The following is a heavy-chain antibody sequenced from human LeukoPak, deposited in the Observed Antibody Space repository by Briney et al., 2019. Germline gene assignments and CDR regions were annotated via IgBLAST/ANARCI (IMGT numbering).Heavy chain of an antibody. V-gene: IGHV4-4*07. Sequence: SETLSLTCTVSGGSISNYHWTWIRQSAGKGLEWIGRIFTSGNTNYNPSLKSRVTMSVDTTTNQFSLRLSSVTAADTAIYYFAVYRYYMEVWGKGTTVTVSS. CDR3: AVYRYYMEV. CDR1: GGSISNYH. D-gene: IGHD1-26*01. J-gene: IGHJ6*03. CDR2: IFTSGNT.